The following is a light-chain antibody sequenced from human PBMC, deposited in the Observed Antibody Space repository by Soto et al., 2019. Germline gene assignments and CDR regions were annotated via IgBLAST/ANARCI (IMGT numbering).Light chain of an antibody. J-gene: IGKJ2*01. CDR2: GAS. Sequence: ELVMTQSPATLSVSPGERATLSCRSSQSISINLAWYQQKLGQAPRLLIYGASTRATDIPARFSGSGSGTEFTLTISSLQSEDYAIYYCHQYDSWPPYTFGQGTKVEIK. CDR3: HQYDSWPPYT. CDR1: QSISIN. V-gene: IGKV3-15*01.